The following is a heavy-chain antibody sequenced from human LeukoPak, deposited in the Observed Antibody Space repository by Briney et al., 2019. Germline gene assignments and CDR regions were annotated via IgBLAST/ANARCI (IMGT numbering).Heavy chain of an antibody. V-gene: IGHV3-15*04. Sequence: GGSLRLSCTASGFIFNNYAMSWVRQAPGKGLEWVGRAVQTYSGGITEYAAPVRGRFTISRVDSTNTLYLQMDSLKTEDTGVYYCATGFNTASHDGYWGQGTLVTVSA. CDR2: AVQTYSGGIT. CDR3: ATGFNTASHDGY. CDR1: GFIFNNYA. J-gene: IGHJ4*02. D-gene: IGHD2-2*01.